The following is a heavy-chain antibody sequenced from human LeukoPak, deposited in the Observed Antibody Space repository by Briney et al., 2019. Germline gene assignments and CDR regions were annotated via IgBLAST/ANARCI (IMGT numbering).Heavy chain of an antibody. V-gene: IGHV1-24*01. D-gene: IGHD3-22*01. Sequence: ASVKVSCKVSGYTLTELSMHWVRQAPGKGLEWMGGFDPKDGETIYAQKFQGRVTMTEDTSTDTAYMELSSLRSEDTAVYYCATYYDSSGYTDAFDIWGQGTMVTVSS. CDR2: FDPKDGET. J-gene: IGHJ3*02. CDR1: GYTLTELS. CDR3: ATYYDSSGYTDAFDI.